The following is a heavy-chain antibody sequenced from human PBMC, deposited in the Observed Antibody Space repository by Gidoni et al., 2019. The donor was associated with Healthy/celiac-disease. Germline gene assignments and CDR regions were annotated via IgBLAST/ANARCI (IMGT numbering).Heavy chain of an antibody. CDR3: ARGIKNYDILTGIDY. CDR2: INHSGST. V-gene: IGHV4-34*01. CDR1: GGSFSGYY. D-gene: IGHD3-9*01. J-gene: IGHJ4*02. Sequence: QVQLQQWGAGLLKPSETLSLTCAVYGGSFSGYYWRWIRQSPGKGLEWIGEINHSGSTNYNPSLKSRVTISVDTSKNQFSLKLSSVTAADTAVYYCARGIKNYDILTGIDYWGQGTLVTVSS.